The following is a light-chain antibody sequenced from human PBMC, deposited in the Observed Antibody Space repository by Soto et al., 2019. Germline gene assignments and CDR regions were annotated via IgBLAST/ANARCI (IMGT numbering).Light chain of an antibody. J-gene: IGKJ1*01. CDR2: KAS. Sequence: DIQMTQSPSTLSASLGDRVSITCRASQSISSWLAWYQQKPGKAPNLLIYKASSLESGVPPRFSGSGSGTEFTLTISSLQPDDFATYYCQQYNSYSQWTFGQGTKVDI. V-gene: IGKV1-5*03. CDR1: QSISSW. CDR3: QQYNSYSQWT.